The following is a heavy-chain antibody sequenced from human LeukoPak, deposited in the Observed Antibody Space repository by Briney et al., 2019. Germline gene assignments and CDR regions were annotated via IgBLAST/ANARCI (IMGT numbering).Heavy chain of an antibody. J-gene: IGHJ5*02. D-gene: IGHD3-10*01. CDR1: GYSFTGYH. CDR2: INPNSGGT. Sequence: ASVKVSCKASGYSFTGYHMQWVRQAPGQGLEWMGWINPNSGGTTYARKFQGRVTMTRDTSISTAFMELSRLRSDDTAVYYCARDSGGLATWGQGTLVTVSS. CDR3: ARDSGGLAT. V-gene: IGHV1-2*02.